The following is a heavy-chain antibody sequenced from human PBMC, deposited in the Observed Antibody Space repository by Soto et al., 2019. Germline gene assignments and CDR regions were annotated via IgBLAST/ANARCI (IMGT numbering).Heavy chain of an antibody. Sequence: SETLSLTCTVSGDSVTSGDYYWSWIRQPPGKGLEWIGYIYYSGNTNYNPSLKSRLTISIDTSHNQFSLKLSSVTAADTAVYFCARIPVDTYMTYWFDPWGQGTLVTVSS. J-gene: IGHJ5*01. D-gene: IGHD5-18*01. V-gene: IGHV4-61*08. CDR3: ARIPVDTYMTYWFDP. CDR1: GDSVTSGDYY. CDR2: IYYSGNT.